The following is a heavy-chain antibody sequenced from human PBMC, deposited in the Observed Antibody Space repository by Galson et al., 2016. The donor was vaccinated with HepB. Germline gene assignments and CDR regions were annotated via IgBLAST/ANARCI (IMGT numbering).Heavy chain of an antibody. CDR1: GYSFTSYW. CDR2: IDPSDSYT. CDR3: ARGLGYCSSTRWFFAFDI. D-gene: IGHD2-2*01. Sequence: QSGAEVKKPGESLRISCKGSGYSFTSYWISWVRRRPGKGLEWMGRIDPSDSYTSYSPPFQGHVTISADRSISTAYLQWSNLKASDTAMYYCARGLGYCSSTRWFFAFDIWGQGTMVTVSS. V-gene: IGHV5-10-1*01. J-gene: IGHJ3*02.